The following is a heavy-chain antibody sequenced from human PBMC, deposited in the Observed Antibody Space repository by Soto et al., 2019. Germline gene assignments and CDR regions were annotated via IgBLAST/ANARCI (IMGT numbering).Heavy chain of an antibody. D-gene: IGHD2-15*01. Sequence: GSLRLSCAASGFTFSSHAMHWVRQAPGKGLEWVAVIWYDGSKEYYGDSVKGRFTISRDDSKNTLHLQMNSLRDEDTAVHYCARDPGYCRFDFDYWGQGTLVTVSS. V-gene: IGHV3-33*01. J-gene: IGHJ4*02. CDR1: GFTFSSHA. CDR2: IWYDGSKE. CDR3: ARDPGYCRFDFDY.